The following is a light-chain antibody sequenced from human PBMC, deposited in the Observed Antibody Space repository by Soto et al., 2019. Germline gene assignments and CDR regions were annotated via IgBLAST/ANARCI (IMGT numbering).Light chain of an antibody. J-gene: IGKJ1*01. CDR3: QQYGTSPPGT. CDR1: QSVSSSY. V-gene: IGKV3-20*01. CDR2: GAS. Sequence: TQSPATLSVSPGERATLSCRASQSVSSSYLAWYQQKPGQAPRLLIYGASSRATGIPDRFSGSGSGTQFTLTISSLQPEDFGTYYCQQYGTSPPGTFGQGTKVDI.